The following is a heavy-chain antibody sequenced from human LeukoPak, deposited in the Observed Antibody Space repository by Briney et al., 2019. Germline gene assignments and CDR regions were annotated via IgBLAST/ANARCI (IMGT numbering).Heavy chain of an antibody. CDR3: ARLSYYGSGSYYNVRVQNFDY. CDR2: IYYSGST. J-gene: IGHJ4*02. D-gene: IGHD3-10*01. Sequence: PSETLSLTCTVSGGSISSGGYYWSWIRQHPGKGLEWIGHIYYSGSTYYNPSLKSRVTISVDTSNNQFSLKLSSVTAADTAVYYCARLSYYGSGSYYNVRVQNFDYWGQGTLVTVSS. V-gene: IGHV4-31*03. CDR1: GGSISSGGYY.